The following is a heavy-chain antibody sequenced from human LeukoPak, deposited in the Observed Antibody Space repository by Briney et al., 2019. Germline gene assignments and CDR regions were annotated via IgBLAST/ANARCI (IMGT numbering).Heavy chain of an antibody. D-gene: IGHD3-10*01. V-gene: IGHV1-8*01. CDR2: MNPNTGRT. CDR1: RYTFTSYD. Sequence: ASVKVSCKASRYTFTSYDINWVREAAGHGLEWMGWMNPNTGRTGYAQKFQRRITMTRDTSINTAYMELTNLRSEDTAIYYCARLSQTPDYYTLGGYYYLGYWGQGTPVTVSS. CDR3: ARLSQTPDYYTLGGYYYLGY. J-gene: IGHJ4*02.